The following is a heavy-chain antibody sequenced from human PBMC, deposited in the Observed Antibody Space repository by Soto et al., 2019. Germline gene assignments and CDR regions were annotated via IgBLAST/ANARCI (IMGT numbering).Heavy chain of an antibody. CDR1: GGSISSGDYY. CDR2: IYYSGST. D-gene: IGHD3-22*01. J-gene: IGHJ4*02. CDR3: ARQGYYYDSSVYGYYFDY. Sequence: SETLSLTCTVSGGSISSGDYYWSWIRQPPGKGLEWIGYIYYSGSTYYNPSLKSRVTISVDTSKNQFSLKLSSVTAADTAVYYCARQGYYYDSSVYGYYFDYWGQGTLVTVSS. V-gene: IGHV4-30-4*01.